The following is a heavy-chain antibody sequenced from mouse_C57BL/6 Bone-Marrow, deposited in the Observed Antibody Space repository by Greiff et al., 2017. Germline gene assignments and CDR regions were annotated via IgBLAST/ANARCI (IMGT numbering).Heavy chain of an antibody. CDR2: IHPNSGST. J-gene: IGHJ1*03. CDR1: GYTFTSYW. CDR3: ARRGGYGGYFDV. V-gene: IGHV1-64*01. Sequence: QVQLQQPGAELVKPGASVKLSCKASGYTFTSYWMHWVKQRPGQGLEWIGMIHPNSGSTNYNEKFKSKATLTVDKSSSKAYMQLSSLTSEDSAVYYCARRGGYGGYFDVWGTGTTVTVSS. D-gene: IGHD2-2*01.